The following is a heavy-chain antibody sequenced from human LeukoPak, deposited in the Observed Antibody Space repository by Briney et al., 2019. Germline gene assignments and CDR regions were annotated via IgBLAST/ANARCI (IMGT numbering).Heavy chain of an antibody. J-gene: IGHJ4*02. CDR3: ARPSYYYDSSGYYTTGFDY. CDR1: GGSISSSSYY. Sequence: SETLSLTCTVSGGSISSSSYYWGWIRQPPGKGLEWIGSIYYSGSTYYNPSLKSRVTISVDTSKNQFSLKLSSVTAADTAVYYCARPSYYYDSSGYYTTGFDYWGQGTLVTVSS. CDR2: IYYSGST. V-gene: IGHV4-39*01. D-gene: IGHD3-22*01.